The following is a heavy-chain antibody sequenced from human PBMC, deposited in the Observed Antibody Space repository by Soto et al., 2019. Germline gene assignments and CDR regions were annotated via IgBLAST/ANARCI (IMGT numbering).Heavy chain of an antibody. CDR2: ISYDGSNK. J-gene: IGHJ4*02. V-gene: IGHV3-30*18. CDR1: GFTFSSYG. D-gene: IGHD1-26*01. Sequence: GGSLRLSCAASGFTFSSYGMHWVRQAPGKGLEWVAVISYDGSNKYYADSVKGRFTISRDNSKNTLYLQMNSLRAEDTAVYYCAKDLAGSYGLDYWGQGTLVTVSS. CDR3: AKDLAGSYGLDY.